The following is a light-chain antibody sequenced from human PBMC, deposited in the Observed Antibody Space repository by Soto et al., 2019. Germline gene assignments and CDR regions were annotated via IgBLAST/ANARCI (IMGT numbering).Light chain of an antibody. CDR1: QSINNW. J-gene: IGKJ1*01. V-gene: IGKV1-5*03. CDR2: KAS. Sequence: DIQMAQFPSTLSASVGDRVTITCRASQSINNWLAWYQQKPGKAPKVLIYKASNLESGVPSRFSGSASGTEFTLTISSLQPDDFATYYCQQYNSYSRTFGQGTKVEIK. CDR3: QQYNSYSRT.